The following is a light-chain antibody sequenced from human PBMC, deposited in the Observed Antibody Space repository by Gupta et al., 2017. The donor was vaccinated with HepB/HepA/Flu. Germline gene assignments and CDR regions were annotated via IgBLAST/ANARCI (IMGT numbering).Light chain of an antibody. CDR3: QKDNRSPWT. V-gene: IGKV1-27*01. CDR2: AAS. CDR1: QGIGNY. J-gene: IGKJ1*01. Sequence: DIQMTQSPSSLSTSVGDRVTITCRASQGIGNYLAWYQQRPGKVPKLLIYAASTLQSGVPSRFSGSGSGTDFTLTISSLQPEDVATYYCQKDNRSPWTFGQGTRVEIK.